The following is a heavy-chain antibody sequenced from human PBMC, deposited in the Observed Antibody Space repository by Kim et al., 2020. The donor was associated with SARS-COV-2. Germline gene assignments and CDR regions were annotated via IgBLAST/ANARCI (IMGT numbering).Heavy chain of an antibody. CDR1: GFTLSNYW. V-gene: IGHV3-74*01. CDR3: ARVSFGEFDP. D-gene: IGHD3-16*01. CDR2: INTDESTI. J-gene: IGHJ5*02. Sequence: GGSLRLSCEASGFTLSNYWMHWVRQAPGKGLVWVSRINTDESTINYADSVKGRFTISRDTAKNTLYLQMNSLRVEDTAVYYCARVSFGEFDPWGHGTLVTVSS.